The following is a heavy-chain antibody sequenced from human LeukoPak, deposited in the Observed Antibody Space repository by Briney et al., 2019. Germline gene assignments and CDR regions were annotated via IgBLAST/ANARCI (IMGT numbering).Heavy chain of an antibody. CDR2: INPNSGGT. Sequence: ASVKVSCKASGYTFTGYYMRWVRQAPGQGLEWMGRINPNSGGTNYAQKFQGRVTMTRDTSISTAYTELSSLRSDDTAVYYCARASSGLYYFDYWGLFDYWGQETLVTVSS. CDR3: ARASSGLYYFDYWGLFDY. V-gene: IGHV1-2*06. CDR1: GYTFTGYY. D-gene: IGHD3-22*01. J-gene: IGHJ4*02.